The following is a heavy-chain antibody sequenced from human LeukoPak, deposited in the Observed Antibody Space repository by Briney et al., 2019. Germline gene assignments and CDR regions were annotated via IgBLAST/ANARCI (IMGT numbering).Heavy chain of an antibody. D-gene: IGHD2-2*01. Sequence: GGSLTLSCAASGFTFSGSAMHWVRQASRKRLEWVGRIRSKTNSYATADAASVKGRFTISRDDSKNAAYLQMNRLRAEDTAVYYCARDMRKDIVVVPDDDAFDIWGQGTMVTVSS. J-gene: IGHJ3*02. CDR1: GFTFSGSA. V-gene: IGHV3-73*01. CDR3: ARDMRKDIVVVPDDDAFDI. CDR2: IRSKTNSYAT.